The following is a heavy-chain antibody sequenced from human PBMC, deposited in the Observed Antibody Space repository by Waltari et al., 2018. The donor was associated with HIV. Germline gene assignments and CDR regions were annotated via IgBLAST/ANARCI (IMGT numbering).Heavy chain of an antibody. Sequence: VHLQQWDAGLPKPSETLSLTCAVCGGSFNGYYLTWIRQSPVRGLKWIGEVNDSGDTNYNSSLKGRATMSVNTFKNQFSLKLMSVTAADTATYYGARGDYYYYDSSGLDSWGKGTPVTVSS. D-gene: IGHD3-22*01. CDR1: GGSFNGYY. J-gene: IGHJ1*01. CDR3: ARGDYYYYDSSGLDS. CDR2: VNDSGDT. V-gene: IGHV4-34*02.